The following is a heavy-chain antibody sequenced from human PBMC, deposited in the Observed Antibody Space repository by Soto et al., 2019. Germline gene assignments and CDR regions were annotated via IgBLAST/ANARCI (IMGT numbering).Heavy chain of an antibody. Sequence: PSETLSLTCTVSGGSISSGDYYWSWIRQPPGKGLEWIGYIYYSGSTYYNPSLKSRVTISVDTSKNQFSLKLSSVTAADTAVYYCARDYGDYGAHYMDVWGKGTTVTVSS. V-gene: IGHV4-30-4*01. D-gene: IGHD4-17*01. J-gene: IGHJ6*03. CDR3: ARDYGDYGAHYMDV. CDR2: IYYSGST. CDR1: GGSISSGDYY.